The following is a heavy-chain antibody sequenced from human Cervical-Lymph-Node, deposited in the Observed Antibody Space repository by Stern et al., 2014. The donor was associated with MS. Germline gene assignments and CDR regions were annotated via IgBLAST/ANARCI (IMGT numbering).Heavy chain of an antibody. V-gene: IGHV4-39*01. J-gene: IGHJ6*02. CDR2: VDAGGSP. CDR1: GDSIRSSDYY. Sequence: QVQLQESGPGLVKPSETLSLTCTVSGDSIRSSDYYWGWIRQPPGKGLEWIGSVDAGGSPYHAPSLKNRITLPVATSKNHFPLNRRSVTAADAAVYYCARGPPMDVWGQGTTVIVSS. CDR3: ARGPPMDV.